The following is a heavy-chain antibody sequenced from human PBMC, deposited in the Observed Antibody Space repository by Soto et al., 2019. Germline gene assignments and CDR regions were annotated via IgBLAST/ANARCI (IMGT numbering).Heavy chain of an antibody. Sequence: SETLSLTCTVSGGSISSGGYYWSWIRQHPGKGLEWIGYIYYSGSTYYNPSLKSRVTISVDTSKNQFSLKLSSVTAADTAVYYCASGSFYYDHPEWLVRYNWFDPWGQGTLVTVSS. CDR1: GGSISSGGYY. CDR2: IYYSGST. CDR3: ASGSFYYDHPEWLVRYNWFDP. V-gene: IGHV4-31*03. J-gene: IGHJ5*02. D-gene: IGHD3-22*01.